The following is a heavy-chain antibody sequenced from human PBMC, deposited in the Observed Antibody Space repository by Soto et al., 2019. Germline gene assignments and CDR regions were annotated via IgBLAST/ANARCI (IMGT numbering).Heavy chain of an antibody. Sequence: QLQLQESGPGLVKPSETLSLTCTVSGGSISSSSYYWGWIRQPPGKGLEWIGSIYYSGSTYYNPALKRRVTISVDTSKNQFSLKLSSVTAADTAVYYCARPIAAAGNGKDYWGQGTLVTVSS. D-gene: IGHD6-13*01. CDR2: IYYSGST. CDR1: GGSISSSSYY. CDR3: ARPIAAAGNGKDY. V-gene: IGHV4-39*01. J-gene: IGHJ4*02.